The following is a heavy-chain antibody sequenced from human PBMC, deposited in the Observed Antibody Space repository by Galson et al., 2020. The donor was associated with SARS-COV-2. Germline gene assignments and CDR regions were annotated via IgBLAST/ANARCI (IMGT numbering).Heavy chain of an antibody. J-gene: IGHJ6*03. V-gene: IGHV4-34*01. CDR2: IKFGGDT. D-gene: IGHD3-16*01. Sequence: ETLSLTCAVYGGSFSGYSWTWVRQAPGKGLEWIGEIKFGGDTNYSPSLRSRVTLSVDTSKNQFSLKLRSVRAADTALYFCARVHQGVVPSPVLGLGPFSSYYYMDVWGKGTTVTVSS. CDR3: ARVHQGVVPSPVLGLGPFSSYYYMDV. CDR1: GGSFSGYS.